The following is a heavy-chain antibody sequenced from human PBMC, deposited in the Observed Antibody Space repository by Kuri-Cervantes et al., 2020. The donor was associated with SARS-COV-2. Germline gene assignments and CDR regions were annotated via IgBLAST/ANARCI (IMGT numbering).Heavy chain of an antibody. CDR2: ISSSSSTI. CDR3: AKSGRQYDV. CDR1: GFTFSSYS. J-gene: IGHJ3*01. V-gene: IGHV3-48*01. Sequence: GESLKISCAASGFTFSSYSMNWVRQAPGKGLEWVSYISSSSSTIYYADSVKGRFTISRDNAKNSLYLQMNSLRVEDTAVYYCAKSGRQYDVWGQGTMVTVSS. D-gene: IGHD3-10*01.